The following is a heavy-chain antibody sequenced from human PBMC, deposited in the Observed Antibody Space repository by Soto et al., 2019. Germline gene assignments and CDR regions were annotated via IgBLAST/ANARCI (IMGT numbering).Heavy chain of an antibody. CDR2: IIPILGIA. Sequence: QVQLVQSGAEVKKPGSSVKVSCKASGGTFSSYTISWVRQAPGQGLEWMGRIIPILGIANYAQKFQGRVTITADKSTSTAYMELSSLRSEDMAVYYCARGGRGYYGSGTPLDYWGQGTLVTVSS. V-gene: IGHV1-69*02. CDR3: ARGGRGYYGSGTPLDY. J-gene: IGHJ4*02. CDR1: GGTFSSYT. D-gene: IGHD3-10*01.